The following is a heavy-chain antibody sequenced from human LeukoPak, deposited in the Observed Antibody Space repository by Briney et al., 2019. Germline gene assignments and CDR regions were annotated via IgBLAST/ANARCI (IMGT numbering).Heavy chain of an antibody. Sequence: GGSLRLSCAASGLNFRSSWMSWIRQAPGKGLERVANINQDGSEKYHVDSVKGRFTISRDNAKSSLYLQMNSLRVEDTAVYYCAGAFYSYFDYWGQGTLVVVST. CDR2: INQDGSEK. J-gene: IGHJ4*02. CDR1: GLNFRSSW. CDR3: AGAFYSYFDY. V-gene: IGHV3-7*03. D-gene: IGHD2/OR15-2a*01.